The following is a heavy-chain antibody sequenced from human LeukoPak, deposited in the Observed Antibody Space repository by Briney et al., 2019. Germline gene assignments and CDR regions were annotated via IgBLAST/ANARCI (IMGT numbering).Heavy chain of an antibody. J-gene: IGHJ2*01. CDR1: GFTFSSYD. CDR2: IGTAGDT. V-gene: IGHV3-13*01. D-gene: IGHD4-23*01. CDR3: ARGGVDYGGNSGWYFDL. Sequence: GGSLRPSCAASGFTFSSYDMHWVRQATGKGLEWVSAIGTAGDTYYPGSVKGRFTISRENARNSLYLQMNSLRAGDTAVYYCARGGVDYGGNSGWYFDLWGRGTLVTVSS.